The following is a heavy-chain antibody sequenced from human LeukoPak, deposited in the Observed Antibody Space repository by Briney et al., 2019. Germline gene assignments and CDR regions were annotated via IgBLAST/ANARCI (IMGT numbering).Heavy chain of an antibody. CDR2: IYNDGST. J-gene: IGHJ4*02. Sequence: PGGSLRLSCLGSGFSVSSDYMSWVRQAPGGGPEWVAIIYNDGSTYYAKYVEGRYSTYRDSYKNTVYLQMRSLRGDDTAIYYCARDSAFSAYAYWGQGTQVTVCS. V-gene: IGHV3-66*01. D-gene: IGHD6-25*01. CDR3: ARDSAFSAYAY. CDR1: GFSVSSDY.